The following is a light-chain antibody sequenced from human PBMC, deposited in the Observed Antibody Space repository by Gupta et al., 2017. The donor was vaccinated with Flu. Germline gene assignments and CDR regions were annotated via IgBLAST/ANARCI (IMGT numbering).Light chain of an antibody. J-gene: IGLJ2*01. Sequence: TISCTGSSSNIGAGYDVHWYQQLPGTAPKLLIYGNSNRPSGVPDRFSGSKSGTSASLAITGLQAEDEADYYCQSYDSSLSGSVVFGGGTKLTVL. CDR2: GNS. CDR3: QSYDSSLSGSVV. V-gene: IGLV1-40*01. CDR1: SSNIGAGYD.